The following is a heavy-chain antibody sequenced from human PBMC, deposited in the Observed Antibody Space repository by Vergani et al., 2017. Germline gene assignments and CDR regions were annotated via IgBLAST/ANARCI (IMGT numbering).Heavy chain of an antibody. V-gene: IGHV5-51*03. J-gene: IGHJ4*02. CDR2: IYADDSDT. D-gene: IGHD2-2*01. Sequence: EVQLVQSGAEVTKPGESLKISCKVSGYIFTTYCIVWVRQMPGKGLEGMGIIYADDSDTRYSPSFQGHITISADKSISTAYLQWTSLRASDTAIYYYARRVPVVDAYYFEYWGQGTLVTVSS. CDR3: ARRVPVVDAYYFEY. CDR1: GYIFTTYC.